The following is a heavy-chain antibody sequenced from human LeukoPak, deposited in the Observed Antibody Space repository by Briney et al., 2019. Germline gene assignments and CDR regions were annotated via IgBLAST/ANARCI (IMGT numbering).Heavy chain of an antibody. V-gene: IGHV1-18*01. Sequence: ASVKVSCKASGGTFSSYGISWVRQAPGQGLEWMGWISAYNGNTNYAQKLQGRVTMTTDTSTSTAYMELRSLRSDDTAVYYCARDQYHRSGSSHRWSDPWGQGTLVTVSS. J-gene: IGHJ5*02. D-gene: IGHD1-26*01. CDR2: ISAYNGNT. CDR3: ARDQYHRSGSSHRWSDP. CDR1: GGTFSSYG.